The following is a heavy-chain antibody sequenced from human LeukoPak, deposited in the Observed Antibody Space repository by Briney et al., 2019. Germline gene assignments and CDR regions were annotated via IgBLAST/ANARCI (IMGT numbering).Heavy chain of an antibody. CDR2: ISSSSSYI. D-gene: IGHD5-12*01. CDR3: AKTKIVATFFDY. Sequence: PGGSLRLSCAASGFTFSSYSMNWVRQAPGKGLEWVSSISSSSSYIYYADSVKGRFTISRDNAKNSLYLQMNSLRAEDTAVYYCAKTKIVATFFDYWGQGTLVTVSS. V-gene: IGHV3-21*01. J-gene: IGHJ4*02. CDR1: GFTFSSYS.